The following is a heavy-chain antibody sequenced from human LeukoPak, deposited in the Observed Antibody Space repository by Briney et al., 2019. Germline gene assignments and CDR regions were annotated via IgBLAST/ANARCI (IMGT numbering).Heavy chain of an antibody. Sequence: QSGGSLRLSCAASGFTFSSYWMHWVRQAPGKGLVWVSRINTDGSSTSYADSVKGRFTISRDNAKNTLYLQMNSLRAEDTAVYYCARRKRLYYYYMDVWGKGTTVTVSS. V-gene: IGHV3-74*01. CDR3: ARRKRLYYYYMDV. D-gene: IGHD1-1*01. J-gene: IGHJ6*03. CDR2: INTDGSST. CDR1: GFTFSSYW.